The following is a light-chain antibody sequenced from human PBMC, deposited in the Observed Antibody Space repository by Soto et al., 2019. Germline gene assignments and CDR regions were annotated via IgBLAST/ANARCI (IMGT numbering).Light chain of an antibody. CDR2: GAS. J-gene: IGKJ1*01. Sequence: EIVMTQSPATLSVSPGERATLSCRASQSVSGYLAWYQQKPGQAPRLLIYGASARATGIPARFSGSGSGTDFTPTISRLEPEDFAVYYCQQYGSSGTFGQGTKVDIK. CDR3: QQYGSSGT. CDR1: QSVSGY. V-gene: IGKV3-15*01.